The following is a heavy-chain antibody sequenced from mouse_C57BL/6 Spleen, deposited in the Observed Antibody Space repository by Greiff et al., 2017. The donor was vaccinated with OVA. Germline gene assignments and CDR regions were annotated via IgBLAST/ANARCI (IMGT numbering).Heavy chain of an antibody. V-gene: IGHV1-81*01. J-gene: IGHJ4*01. CDR2: IYPRSGNT. CDR3: ARRDDEGAMDD. Sequence: QVQLQQSGAELVRPGASVKLSCKASGYTFTSYGISWVKQRTGQGLEWIGEIYPRSGNTYYNEKFQGKATLTADKSSSTAYMELRSLTSEDSAVYFCARRDDEGAMDDWGQGTTLTVSS. CDR1: GYTFTSYG.